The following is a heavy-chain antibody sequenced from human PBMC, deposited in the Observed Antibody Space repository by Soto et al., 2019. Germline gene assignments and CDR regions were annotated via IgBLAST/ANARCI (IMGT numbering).Heavy chain of an antibody. J-gene: IGHJ6*02. Sequence: QVQLVESGGGVVQPGRSLRLSCAASGFTFSSYGMHWVRQAPGKGLEWVAVISYDGSNKYYADSVKGRFTISRDNSKNTLYLQMNSLRAEDTAVYYCASPIEAAGYYYYGMDVWGQGTTVTVSS. CDR1: GFTFSSYG. CDR3: ASPIEAAGYYYYGMDV. V-gene: IGHV3-30*03. CDR2: ISYDGSNK. D-gene: IGHD6-13*01.